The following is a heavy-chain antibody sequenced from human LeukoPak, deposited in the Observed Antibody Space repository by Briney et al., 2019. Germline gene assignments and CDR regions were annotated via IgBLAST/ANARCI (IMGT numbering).Heavy chain of an antibody. CDR3: AREDGSGGNWFDP. V-gene: IGHV1-18*01. J-gene: IGHJ5*02. Sequence: ASVKVSCKASGYTFTSYGISWVRQAPGQGLEWMGWISAYNGNTHYAQKLQGRVTMTTDTSTSTAYIELRSLRSDDTAVYYCAREDGSGGNWFDPWGQGTLVTVSS. CDR1: GYTFTSYG. D-gene: IGHD3-10*01. CDR2: ISAYNGNT.